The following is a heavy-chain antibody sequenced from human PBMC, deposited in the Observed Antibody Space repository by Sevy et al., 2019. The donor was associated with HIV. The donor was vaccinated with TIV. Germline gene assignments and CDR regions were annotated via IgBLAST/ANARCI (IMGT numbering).Heavy chain of an antibody. V-gene: IGHV4-59*01. D-gene: IGHD3-9*01. CDR3: AREGGLVDYGMDV. Sequence: SETLSLTCTVSGGSMGSYYWTWIRQPPGKGLECIGYLYDTGSTNYNPSLESRVTISIDTSKNQFSLNLSYVTAADTAVYYCAREGGLVDYGMDVWGQGITVTVSS. J-gene: IGHJ6*02. CDR1: GGSMGSYY. CDR2: LYDTGST.